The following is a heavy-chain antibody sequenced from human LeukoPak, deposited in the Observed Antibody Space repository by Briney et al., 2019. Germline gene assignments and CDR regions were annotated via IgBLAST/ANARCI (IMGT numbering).Heavy chain of an antibody. CDR1: GGTFSNYA. D-gene: IGHD5-12*01. Sequence: GASVKVSCKASGGTFSNYAISWVRQAPGQGLEWMGRVVPMFGIRNYPQTFRGRVNITADKATNTVYMELRSLRAEDTAIYCATEPSRSYSFDHLDFWGLGTPVTVSS. V-gene: IGHV1-69*04. CDR2: VVPMFGIR. J-gene: IGHJ4*02. CDR3: ATEPSRSYSFDHLDF.